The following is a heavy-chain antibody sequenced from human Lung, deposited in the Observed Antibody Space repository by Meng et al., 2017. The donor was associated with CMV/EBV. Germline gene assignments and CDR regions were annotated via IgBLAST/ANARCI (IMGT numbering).Heavy chain of an antibody. CDR3: ARVGQWLPIDY. J-gene: IGHJ4*02. V-gene: IGHV4-4*02. CDR2: IYHSGST. Sequence: GQVTGRGPGSVKPSGTLPLTCAVSGGAISSSNWWSWVRQPPGKGLEWIGEIYHSGSTNYNPSLKSRVTISVDKSKNQFSLNLSSVTAADTAVYYCARVGQWLPIDYWGQGTLVTVSS. CDR1: GGAISSSNW. D-gene: IGHD6-19*01.